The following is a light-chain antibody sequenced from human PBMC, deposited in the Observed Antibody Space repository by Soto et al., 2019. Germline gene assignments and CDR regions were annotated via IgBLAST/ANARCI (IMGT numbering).Light chain of an antibody. Sequence: EIVMTQSPATLSVSPGEGATLSCRASQSVSSKLAWYQQKPGQAPRLLIYGASIRATGIPDRSSGSGSGTDFTLTISRLEPEDFAVYYCQQYGSSPTFAQGTKVDIK. CDR1: QSVSSK. CDR2: GAS. V-gene: IGKV3-20*01. J-gene: IGKJ1*01. CDR3: QQYGSSPT.